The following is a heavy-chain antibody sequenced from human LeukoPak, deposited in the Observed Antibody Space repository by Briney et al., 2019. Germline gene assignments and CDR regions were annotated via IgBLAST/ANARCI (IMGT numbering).Heavy chain of an antibody. J-gene: IGHJ5*02. V-gene: IGHV5-51*01. CDR2: IYPGDSDT. D-gene: IGHD2-8*02. CDR3: ARVQGARGTGWFDP. CDR1: GYSFTSYW. Sequence: GESLKISCKGSGYSFTSYWIGWVRQMPGXXXEWMGIIYPGDSDTRYSPSFQGQVTISADKSISTTYLQWSSLKASDTAMYYCARVQGARGTGWFDPWGQGTLVTVSS.